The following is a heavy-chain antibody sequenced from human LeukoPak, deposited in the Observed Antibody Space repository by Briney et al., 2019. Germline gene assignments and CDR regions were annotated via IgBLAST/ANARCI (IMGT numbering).Heavy chain of an antibody. CDR1: GFTFSSYA. CDR2: ISGSGGST. Sequence: PGGSLRLSCAASGFTFSSYAMSWVRQAPGKGLEWVSAISGSGGSTYYADSVKGRFTISRDNAKNSLYLQMNSLRAEDTAVYYCASPAPDYYDSSGYCSWGQGTLVTVSS. D-gene: IGHD3-22*01. CDR3: ASPAPDYYDSSGYCS. J-gene: IGHJ5*02. V-gene: IGHV3-23*01.